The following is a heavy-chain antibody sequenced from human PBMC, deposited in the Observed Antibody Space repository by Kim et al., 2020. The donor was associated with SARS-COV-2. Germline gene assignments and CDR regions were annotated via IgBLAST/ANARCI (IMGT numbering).Heavy chain of an antibody. CDR1: GGSFSGYY. CDR2: INHSGST. Sequence: SETLSLTCSVYGGSFSGYYWSWIRQPPGKGLEWIGEINHSGSTNYNPSLKSRVTISVDTSKNQFSLKLSSVTAADTAVYYCASGSSATAIPGFFDYWGQGTLVTVSS. CDR3: ASGSSATAIPGFFDY. V-gene: IGHV4-34*01. J-gene: IGHJ4*02. D-gene: IGHD2-2*02.